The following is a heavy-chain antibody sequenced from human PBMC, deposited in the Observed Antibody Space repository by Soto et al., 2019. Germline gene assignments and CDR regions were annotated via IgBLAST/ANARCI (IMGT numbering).Heavy chain of an antibody. Sequence: SETLSLTCDVSGYAISGGFYWAWIRQPPGKRLEWIGNIYHTGTTYYNPSLKSRVTMSVDTSKNQFSLRLSSVTAADTAVFYCARVRTVGMSGSPGDSWGQGTLLTVSS. CDR1: GYAISGGFY. J-gene: IGHJ4*02. V-gene: IGHV4-38-2*01. CDR2: IYHTGTT. CDR3: ARVRTVGMSGSPGDS. D-gene: IGHD3-10*01.